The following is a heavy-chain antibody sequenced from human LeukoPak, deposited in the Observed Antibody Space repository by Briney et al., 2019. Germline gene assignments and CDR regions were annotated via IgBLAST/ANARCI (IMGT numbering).Heavy chain of an antibody. CDR1: GFTFSSYS. CDR3: ARRHSSGWLGDWFDP. Sequence: GGSLRLSCAASGFTFSSYSMNWVRQAPGKGLEWVSSISSSSSYIYYADSVKGRFTISRDNAKNSLYLQMNGLRAEDTAVYYCARRHSSGWLGDWFDPWGQGTLVTVSS. CDR2: ISSSSSYI. J-gene: IGHJ5*02. D-gene: IGHD6-19*01. V-gene: IGHV3-21*01.